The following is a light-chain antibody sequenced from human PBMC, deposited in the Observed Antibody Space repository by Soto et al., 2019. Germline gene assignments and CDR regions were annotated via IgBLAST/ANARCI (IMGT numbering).Light chain of an antibody. CDR2: EVS. CDR1: SSDVGGYNY. Sequence: QSVVTQPASVSLSAGQSIAISCTGTSSDVGGYNYVSWYQQHPGKAPKLLLSEVSKRPSGVSDRFSGSKSGNTASLTISGLQTQDEADYYCSSFTSAYTFVFGTGTKVTVL. V-gene: IGLV2-14*01. CDR3: SSFTSAYTFV. J-gene: IGLJ1*01.